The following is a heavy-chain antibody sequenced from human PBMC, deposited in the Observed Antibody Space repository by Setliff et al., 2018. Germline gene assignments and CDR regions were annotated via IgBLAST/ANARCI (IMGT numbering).Heavy chain of an antibody. Sequence: SETLSLTCTVSGYSISSGYYWGWIRQPPGKGLEWIGNIYHSGSTYYKPSLKSRVTISVDTSKNQFSLKLSSVTAADTAVYYCARHWEYPLNWFDPWGQGSLVTVSS. D-gene: IGHD1-26*01. V-gene: IGHV4-38-2*02. CDR1: GYSISSGYY. CDR2: IYHSGST. CDR3: ARHWEYPLNWFDP. J-gene: IGHJ5*02.